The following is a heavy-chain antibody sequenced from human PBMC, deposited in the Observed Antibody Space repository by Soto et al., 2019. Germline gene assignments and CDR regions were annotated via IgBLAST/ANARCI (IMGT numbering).Heavy chain of an antibody. D-gene: IGHD3-9*01. CDR2: IYYSGST. V-gene: IGHV4-59*01. CDR1: GGSISSNY. Sequence: SETLSLTCSVSGGSISSNYWSWIRQPPGKGLEWIGYIYYSGSTNYNPSLKSRVTILLDKSKNQLFLQLSSVTAADTAVYYCARVTTGYHDYWGQGTLVTVSS. J-gene: IGHJ4*02. CDR3: ARVTTGYHDY.